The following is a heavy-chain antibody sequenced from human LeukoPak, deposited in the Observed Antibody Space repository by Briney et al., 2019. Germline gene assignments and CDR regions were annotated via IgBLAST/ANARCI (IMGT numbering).Heavy chain of an antibody. CDR1: GGSISSYY. J-gene: IGHJ4*02. Sequence: SETLSLTCTVSGGSISSYYWSWIRQPPGKGLEWIGYIYYSGSTNYNPSLKSRVTISVDTSKNQFSLKLSSVIAADTAVYYCARGPYSSSWSDYWGQGTLVTVSS. CDR2: IYYSGST. D-gene: IGHD6-13*01. CDR3: ARGPYSSSWSDY. V-gene: IGHV4-59*01.